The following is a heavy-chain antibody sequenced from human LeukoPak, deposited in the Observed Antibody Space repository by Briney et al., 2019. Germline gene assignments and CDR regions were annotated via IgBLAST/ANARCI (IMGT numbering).Heavy chain of an antibody. Sequence: SETLSLTCAVYGGSFSGYYWSWIRQPPGKGLEWIGEINHSGSTNYNPSLKNRVTISVDTSKNQFSLKLSSVTAADTAVYYCGRFFDYWGQGTLVTVSS. CDR2: INHSGST. V-gene: IGHV4-34*01. CDR1: GGSFSGYY. CDR3: GRFFDY. J-gene: IGHJ4*02.